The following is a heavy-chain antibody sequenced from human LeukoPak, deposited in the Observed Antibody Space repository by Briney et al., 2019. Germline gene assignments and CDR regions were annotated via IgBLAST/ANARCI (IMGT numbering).Heavy chain of an antibody. CDR2: IYPGDSDT. D-gene: IGHD2-8*01. Sequence: GESLKISCKGSGYSFSTYWIDWVRQMPGKGLEWMGIIYPGDSDTRYSPSFQGQVTISADKSISTAYLQWSSLKASDTAMYYCARLSDCTNGVCYQFDYWGQGTLVTVSS. CDR3: ARLSDCTNGVCYQFDY. CDR1: GYSFSTYW. V-gene: IGHV5-51*01. J-gene: IGHJ4*02.